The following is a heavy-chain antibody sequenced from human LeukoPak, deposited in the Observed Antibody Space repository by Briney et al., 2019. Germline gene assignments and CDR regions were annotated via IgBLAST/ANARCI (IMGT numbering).Heavy chain of an antibody. V-gene: IGHV3-64*01. CDR1: GFTFSSYA. J-gene: IGHJ4*02. D-gene: IGHD2-2*01. Sequence: GGSLRLSCAASGFTFSSYAMHWVRQAPGKGLEYVSAISSNGGSTYYANSVKGRFTISRDNSKNTLYLQTGSLRAEDMAVYYCARGRGLYCSSTSCSSFDYWGQGTLVTVSS. CDR3: ARGRGLYCSSTSCSSFDY. CDR2: ISSNGGST.